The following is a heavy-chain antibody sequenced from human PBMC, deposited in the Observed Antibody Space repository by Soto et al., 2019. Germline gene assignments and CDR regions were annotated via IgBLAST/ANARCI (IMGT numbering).Heavy chain of an antibody. CDR2: IYYTGTT. D-gene: IGHD3-22*01. Sequence: PSETLSLTCTVSGGSISTYYWNWIRQPPGKGLEWIGNIYYTGTTNYNPSLKSRVTMSVDTSKNQFSLKLSSVTAADTAVYYCARGEDSPSDWGQGTLVTVSS. CDR1: GGSISTYY. CDR3: ARGEDSPSD. J-gene: IGHJ4*02. V-gene: IGHV4-59*01.